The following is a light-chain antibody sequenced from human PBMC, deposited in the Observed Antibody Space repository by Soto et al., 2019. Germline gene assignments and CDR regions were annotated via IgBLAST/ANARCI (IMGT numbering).Light chain of an antibody. CDR1: QSVSSSY. CDR2: GTS. Sequence: EIVLTHYPGTLSFSPWQRGTLXCMSSQSVSSSYLAWYQQKPGQAPRLLIYGTSSRATGIPDRFSGSGSGTEFTLTISSLQSEDFAVYYCQQYKNWPLTFGGGTKVDIK. V-gene: IGKV3-20*01. J-gene: IGKJ4*01. CDR3: QQYKNWPLT.